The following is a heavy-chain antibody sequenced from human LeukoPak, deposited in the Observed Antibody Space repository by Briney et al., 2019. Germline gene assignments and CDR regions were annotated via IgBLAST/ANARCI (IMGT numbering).Heavy chain of an antibody. Sequence: SETLSLTCTVSGGSISSYYWSWIRQPPGKGLEWIGYIYYSGSTNYNPSLKGRVTISVDTSKNQFSLKLSSVTAADTAVYYCAGGRIWYFDLWGRGTLVTVSS. D-gene: IGHD2-15*01. CDR3: AGGRIWYFDL. CDR2: IYYSGST. CDR1: GGSISSYY. V-gene: IGHV4-59*01. J-gene: IGHJ2*01.